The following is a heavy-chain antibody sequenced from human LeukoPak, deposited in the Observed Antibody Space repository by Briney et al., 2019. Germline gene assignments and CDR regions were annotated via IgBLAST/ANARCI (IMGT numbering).Heavy chain of an antibody. CDR1: GYTFTGYF. CDR2: INPNTGGT. CDR3: ARVHATGYFSLDLGY. D-gene: IGHD3-9*01. V-gene: IGHV1-2*02. J-gene: IGHJ4*02. Sequence: GASVNVSCKASGYTFTGYFMHWVRQAPGQGLDWMGWINPNTGGTKYAQKFQGRVTMTRDTSIGTAYMELSAVTSDDTAVYFCARVHATGYFSLDLGYWGQGTLVTVSS.